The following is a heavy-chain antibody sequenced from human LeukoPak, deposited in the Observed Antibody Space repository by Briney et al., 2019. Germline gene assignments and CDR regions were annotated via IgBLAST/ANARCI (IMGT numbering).Heavy chain of an antibody. CDR2: SRSSGSTI. D-gene: IGHD3/OR15-3a*01. J-gene: IGHJ4*02. V-gene: IGHV3-11*01. Sequence: GGSLRLSCAASGFTLSDYYMSWIRQAPGKGLEWVSYSRSSGSTICYADSVKGRFAISRDNAKNSLYLQMNSLRAEDTAVYYCARRRDFIDYWGQGTLVTVSS. CDR1: GFTLSDYY. CDR3: ARRRDFIDY.